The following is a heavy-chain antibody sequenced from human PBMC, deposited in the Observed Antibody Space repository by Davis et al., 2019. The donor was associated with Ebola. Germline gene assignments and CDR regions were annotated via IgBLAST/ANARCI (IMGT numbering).Heavy chain of an antibody. Sequence: PGGSLRLSCTVSGGSVSSYYWTWIRQPAGKGLEWIGRIYSSGSTNYNPSLKSRVTISVDTSKNQFSLKLSSVTAADTAVYYCAGVGPAASPRGPYWGQGTLVTVSS. CDR1: GGSVSSYY. D-gene: IGHD2-2*01. J-gene: IGHJ4*02. CDR3: AGVGPAASPRGPY. CDR2: IYSSGST. V-gene: IGHV4-4*07.